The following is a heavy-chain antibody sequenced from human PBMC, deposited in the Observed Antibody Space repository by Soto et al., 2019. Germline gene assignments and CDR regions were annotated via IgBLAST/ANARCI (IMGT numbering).Heavy chain of an antibody. CDR3: ATQREGATSYSDY. V-gene: IGHV1-58*01. CDR2: IVVGSGNT. CDR1: TFTFTSSA. J-gene: IGHJ4*02. D-gene: IGHD1-26*01. Sequence: QMQLVQSGPEVKKPGTSVKVSCKASTFTFTSSAVQWVRQARGQRLAWIGWIVVGSGNTKYAQNFQERVTITSDMSSGTAYLELSILRSEDTAVYYCATQREGATSYSDYWGQGTLLTVSS.